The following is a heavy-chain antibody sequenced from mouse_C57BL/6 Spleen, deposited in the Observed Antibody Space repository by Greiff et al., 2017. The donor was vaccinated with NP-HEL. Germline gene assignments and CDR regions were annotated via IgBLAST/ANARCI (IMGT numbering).Heavy chain of an antibody. Sequence: VQLQQSGAELVKPGASVKMSCKASGYTFTSYWITWVKQRPGQGLEWIGDIYPGSGSTNYNEKFKSKATLTVDTSSSTAYMQLSSLTSEDSAVYYCAYYYGSSYHYAMDYWGQGTSVTVSS. CDR1: GYTFTSYW. CDR3: AYYYGSSYHYAMDY. V-gene: IGHV1-55*01. CDR2: IYPGSGST. J-gene: IGHJ4*01. D-gene: IGHD1-1*01.